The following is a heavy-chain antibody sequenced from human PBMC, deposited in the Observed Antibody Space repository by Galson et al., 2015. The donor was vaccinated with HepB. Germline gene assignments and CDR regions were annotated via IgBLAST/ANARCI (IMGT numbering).Heavy chain of an antibody. V-gene: IGHV6-1*01. Sequence: CAISGDSVSSNSAAWNWIRQSPSRGLEWLGRTYYRSKWYNDYAVSVKSRITINPDTSKNQFSLQLSSVTPEDTAVYYCARDVPSGWYPLGFDYWGQGTLVTVSS. D-gene: IGHD6-19*01. CDR1: GDSVSSNSAA. CDR2: TYYRSKWYN. CDR3: ARDVPSGWYPLGFDY. J-gene: IGHJ4*02.